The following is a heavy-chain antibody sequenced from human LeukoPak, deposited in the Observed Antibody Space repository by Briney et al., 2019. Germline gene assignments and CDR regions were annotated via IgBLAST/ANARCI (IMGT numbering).Heavy chain of an antibody. D-gene: IGHD3-3*01. CDR2: ISWNSGSI. J-gene: IGHJ4*02. CDR3: AKEQQWYYDFWSGYYPNYFDY. Sequence: GRSLRLSCAASGFTFSSYGMHWVRQAPGKGLEWVSGISWNSGSIGYADSVKGRFTISRDNSKNTLYLQMNSLRAEDTAVYYCAKEQQWYYDFWSGYYPNYFDYWGQGTLVTVSS. V-gene: IGHV3-9*01. CDR1: GFTFSSYG.